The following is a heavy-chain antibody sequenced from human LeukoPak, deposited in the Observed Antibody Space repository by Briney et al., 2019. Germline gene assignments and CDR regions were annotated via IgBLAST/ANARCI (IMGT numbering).Heavy chain of an antibody. J-gene: IGHJ4*02. D-gene: IGHD3-22*01. V-gene: IGHV4-39*07. CDR2: IFYSGST. CDR1: GGSISTSNYY. CDR3: ARDQYYYDSSGYYSFDY. Sequence: SETLSLTCTVSGGSISTSNYYWGWIRQPPGKGLEWIGNIFYSGSTYYSPSLKSRVTISLDTSRNQFSLKLNSVTAADTAVYYYARDQYYYDSSGYYSFDYWGQGTLVTVSS.